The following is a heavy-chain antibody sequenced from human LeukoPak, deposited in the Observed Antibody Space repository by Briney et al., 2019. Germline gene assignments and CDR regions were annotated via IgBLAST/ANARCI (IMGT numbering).Heavy chain of an antibody. Sequence: SETLSLTCTVSGGSISSFYWSWIRQPPGKGLEWIGYIYYSGSTYYNPSLKSRVTISVDTSKNQFSLKLSSVTAADTAVYYCARGDTAMDDLFAYWGQGTLVTVSS. D-gene: IGHD5-18*01. CDR3: ARGDTAMDDLFAY. CDR2: IYYSGST. J-gene: IGHJ4*02. CDR1: GGSISSFY. V-gene: IGHV4-59*12.